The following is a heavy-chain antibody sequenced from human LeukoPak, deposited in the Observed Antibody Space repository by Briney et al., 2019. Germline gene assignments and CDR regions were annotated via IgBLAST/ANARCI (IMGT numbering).Heavy chain of an antibody. J-gene: IGHJ4*02. CDR3: ARLTSSWSFDY. V-gene: IGHV5-51*01. CDR2: IPPDGSDT. Sequence: GESPKISCKGSGYSFTNYWIGWVRQMPGKGLEWMGIIPPDGSDTRYSPSFQGQVTISADKSITTAYLQWSSLKASDTAMYYCARLTSSWSFDYWGQGTLVAVSS. D-gene: IGHD6-13*01. CDR1: GYSFTNYW.